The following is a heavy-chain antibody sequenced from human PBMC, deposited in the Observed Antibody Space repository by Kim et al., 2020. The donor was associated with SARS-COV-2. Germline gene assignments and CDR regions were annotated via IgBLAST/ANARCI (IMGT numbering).Heavy chain of an antibody. J-gene: IGHJ4*02. D-gene: IGHD1-26*01. CDR3: TGDLLGPTGMAY. V-gene: IGHV3-72*01. Sequence: GGSLRLSCAASGISFSDRYMDWVRQAPGKGLEWVGRSRDKTKRYSPQYAPFVKDRFTISRGDSKNSLYLQLNSLKIEDTAVYYCTGDLLGPTGMAYWGQG. CDR2: SRDKTKRYSP. CDR1: GISFSDRY.